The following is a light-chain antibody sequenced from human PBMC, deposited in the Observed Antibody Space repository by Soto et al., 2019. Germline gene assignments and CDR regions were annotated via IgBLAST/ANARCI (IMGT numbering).Light chain of an antibody. Sequence: DIQMTQSPSSLSASVGDRVTITCRASQSITSYLNWYQHKPGKAPRLLIYEASTLQSGVPSRFSGTGSWKDFTLTISSLEPDDSATYYCQQSYSSPYSFGQGTKLQIK. CDR1: QSITSY. J-gene: IGKJ2*03. CDR2: EAS. CDR3: QQSYSSPYS. V-gene: IGKV1-39*01.